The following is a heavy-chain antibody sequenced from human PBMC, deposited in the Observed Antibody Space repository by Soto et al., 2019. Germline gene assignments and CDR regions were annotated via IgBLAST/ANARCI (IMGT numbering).Heavy chain of an antibody. CDR2: IIPIFGTA. V-gene: IGHV1-69*01. Sequence: QVQLVQSGAEVKKPGSSVKVSCKASGGTFSSYAISWVRQAPGQGLEWMGGIIPIFGTANYAQKLQGRVTITADESTSTAYMELSSLRSDDTAVYYCARDLEYCSGGRCYVQPDAYYYYGMDVWGQGTTVTVSS. D-gene: IGHD2-15*01. J-gene: IGHJ6*02. CDR1: GGTFSSYA. CDR3: ARDLEYCSGGRCYVQPDAYYYYGMDV.